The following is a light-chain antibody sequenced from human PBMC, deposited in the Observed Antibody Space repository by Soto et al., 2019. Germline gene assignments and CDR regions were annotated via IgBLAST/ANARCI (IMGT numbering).Light chain of an antibody. J-gene: IGLJ2*01. CDR1: SSDAGGYDY. V-gene: IGLV2-8*01. CDR2: EVT. CDR3: SSYAGSNNVL. Sequence: QSALIQPPSASGSPGQSVTIFCTGTSSDAGGYDYVSWYQQHPGKAPKLMIYEVTKRPSGVPDRFSGSKAANTASLTVSGLQAEDEADYYCSSYAGSNNVLFGGGTKLTVL.